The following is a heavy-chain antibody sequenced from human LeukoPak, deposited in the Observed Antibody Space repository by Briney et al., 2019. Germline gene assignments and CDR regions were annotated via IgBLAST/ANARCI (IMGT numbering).Heavy chain of an antibody. Sequence: SETLSLTCAVYGGSFSGYYWSWIRQPPGKGLERIGEINHSGSTNYNPSLKSRVTISVDTSKNQFSLKLSSVPAADTAVYYCARGALRHYYDSSGYYSYKTDAFDIWGQGTMVTVSS. CDR3: ARGALRHYYDSSGYYSYKTDAFDI. V-gene: IGHV4-34*01. D-gene: IGHD3-22*01. CDR2: INHSGST. J-gene: IGHJ3*02. CDR1: GGSFSGYY.